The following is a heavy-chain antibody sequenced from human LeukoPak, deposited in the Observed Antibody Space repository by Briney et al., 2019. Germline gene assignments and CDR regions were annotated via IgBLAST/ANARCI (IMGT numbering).Heavy chain of an antibody. J-gene: IGHJ4*02. CDR2: ISSDSSTI. Sequence: GGSLRLSCAASGFTFNSYNMNWDRQAPGKGLEWDSYISSDSSTIFYADSVKGRFTISRDNVKNSLFLQLNSLRDEDTAVYYCARDEDAFGGQGTLVTVSS. V-gene: IGHV3-48*02. CDR3: ARDEDAF. CDR1: GFTFNSYN.